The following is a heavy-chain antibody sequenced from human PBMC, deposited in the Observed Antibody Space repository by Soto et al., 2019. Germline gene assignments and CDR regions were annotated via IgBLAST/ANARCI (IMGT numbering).Heavy chain of an antibody. Sequence: GGSLRLSCAASGFTFSDYYMSWIRQAPGKGLEWVSYISSSGSTIYYADSVKGRITISRDNAKNSLYLQMNSLRAEDTAVYYCSRGVPEYSSSWHLYFDYWGQGTLVTVSS. V-gene: IGHV3-11*01. CDR1: GFTFSDYY. CDR2: ISSSGSTI. CDR3: SRGVPEYSSSWHLYFDY. J-gene: IGHJ4*02. D-gene: IGHD6-13*01.